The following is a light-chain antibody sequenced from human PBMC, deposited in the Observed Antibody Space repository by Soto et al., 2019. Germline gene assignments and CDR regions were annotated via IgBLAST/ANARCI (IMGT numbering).Light chain of an antibody. V-gene: IGKV3-15*01. CDR1: QSVNNN. CDR2: DTS. CDR3: QQYNDRPPLT. Sequence: EVVMTQSPALLSVSPGERVTLSCRASQSVNNNLAWYQQQPGQAPRLLIYDTSSRATGVPARFSGSGSGTEVTLTIISLKAEDFAVYYCQQYNDRPPLTFGGGTKVEI. J-gene: IGKJ4*01.